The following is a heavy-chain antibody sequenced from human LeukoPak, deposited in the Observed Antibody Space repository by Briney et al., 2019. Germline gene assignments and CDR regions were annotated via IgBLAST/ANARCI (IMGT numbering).Heavy chain of an antibody. V-gene: IGHV5-51*01. J-gene: IGHJ3*02. Sequence: GESLKISCKGSGYSFSSYWIVWVRQMPGKGLEWMGIIYPGDSDTRYSPTFQGQVTISADKSISTAYLQWSSLKASDTAMYYCARPRYSSGWNAFDIWGQGTMVTVSS. CDR2: IYPGDSDT. D-gene: IGHD6-19*01. CDR1: GYSFSSYW. CDR3: ARPRYSSGWNAFDI.